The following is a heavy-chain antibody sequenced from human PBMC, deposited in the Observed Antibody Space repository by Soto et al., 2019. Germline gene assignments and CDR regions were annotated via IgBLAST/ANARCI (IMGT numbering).Heavy chain of an antibody. D-gene: IGHD3-10*01. CDR1: GDTFKNCV. V-gene: IGHV1-69*01. CDR2: IIPLFGTT. J-gene: IGHJ6*02. CDR3: AAELGFGKLSVV. Sequence: QVQVVQSGVEVRRPGSSVKVSCKASGDTFKNCVISWVRQAPGQGLEWMGGIIPLFGTTDFAQMVQGRLTITTDESTTTAYMELSRLRSEDTATYYCAAELGFGKLSVVWGQGTTVIVSS.